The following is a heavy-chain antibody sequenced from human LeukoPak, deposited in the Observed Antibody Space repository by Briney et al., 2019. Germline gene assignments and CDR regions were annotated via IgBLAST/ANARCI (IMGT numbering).Heavy chain of an antibody. V-gene: IGHV4-59*08. Sequence: SETLSLTCTVSGGSISSYYWSWVRQTPGKGLEWIGYISYSGNTNYNPSLKSRVTISLDTSKNQFSLDLTSVTAADTAVYYCARLGGSHSPHGYWGQGTLVTVSS. CDR3: ARLGGSHSPHGY. CDR2: ISYSGNT. CDR1: GGSISSYY. J-gene: IGHJ4*02. D-gene: IGHD3-10*01.